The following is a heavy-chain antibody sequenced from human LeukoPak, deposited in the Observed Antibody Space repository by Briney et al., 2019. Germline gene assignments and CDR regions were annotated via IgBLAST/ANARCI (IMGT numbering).Heavy chain of an antibody. D-gene: IGHD2-21*02. CDR2: ISWDGGST. CDR3: AKDMSIPGDYYFDY. J-gene: IGHJ4*02. V-gene: IGHV3-43*01. CDR1: RFTFSSHS. Sequence: GGSLRLSCAASRFTFSSHSMNWVRQAPGKGLEWVSLISWDGGSTYYADSVKGRFTISRDNSKNSLYLQMNSLRTEDTALYYCAKDMSIPGDYYFDYWGQGTLVTVSS.